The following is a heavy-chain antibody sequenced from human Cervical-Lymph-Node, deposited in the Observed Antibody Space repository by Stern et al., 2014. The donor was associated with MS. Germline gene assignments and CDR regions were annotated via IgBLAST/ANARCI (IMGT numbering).Heavy chain of an antibody. Sequence: EVQLVESGAEVKKPGESLKISCKGSGYRFTNSWIAWVRQTPGKGLEWMGIIYPGDSDTRYSPSFQGQVTISVDNSLSTAYLHWNSLKASDTAMYYCARKEVDFLEWSYGFDVWGQGTTVTVSS. V-gene: IGHV5-51*01. D-gene: IGHD3-3*01. CDR1: GYRFTNSW. CDR2: IYPGDSDT. CDR3: ARKEVDFLEWSYGFDV. J-gene: IGHJ6*02.